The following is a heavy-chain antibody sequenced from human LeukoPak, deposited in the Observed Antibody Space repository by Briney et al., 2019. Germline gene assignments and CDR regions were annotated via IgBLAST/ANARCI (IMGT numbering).Heavy chain of an antibody. Sequence: PSETQSLTCTVSGGSISSSSHYWGWIRQPPGKGLEWIGSIYYSGNTHYNPSLKSRVTISVDRSKNQFTLKLTSVTAADTAVYYCARSTMVRGVISNLDYWGQGTLVTVSS. CDR3: ARSTMVRGVISNLDY. CDR2: IYYSGNT. CDR1: GGSISSSSHY. D-gene: IGHD3-10*01. V-gene: IGHV4-39*01. J-gene: IGHJ4*02.